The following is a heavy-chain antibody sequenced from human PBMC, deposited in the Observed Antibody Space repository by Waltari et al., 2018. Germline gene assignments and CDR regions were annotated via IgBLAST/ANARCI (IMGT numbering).Heavy chain of an antibody. D-gene: IGHD2-15*01. Sequence: QVQLQQCGAGLMKPSEPLSLTCAVNGASFNWYYWRWVRQPPGKGLEWIGEINDSGNPNYNPSLKTRVSMSVDTSKNQFSLKLTSVTAADTAVYYCARHGRIRAVALIDSWGQGTLVTVSS. V-gene: IGHV4-34*01. CDR1: GASFNWYY. J-gene: IGHJ4*02. CDR3: ARHGRIRAVALIDS. CDR2: INDSGNP.